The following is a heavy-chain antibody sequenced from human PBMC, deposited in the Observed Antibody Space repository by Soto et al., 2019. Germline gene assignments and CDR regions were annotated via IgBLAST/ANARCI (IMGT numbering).Heavy chain of an antibody. CDR2: MQPSSGRT. J-gene: IGHJ4*02. Sequence: QVQLVQSGAEVREPGASVKVSCKASGYSFTSLDINWVRQTTGQGLEWMGWMQPSSGRTGYAQKFQGRVTMTRDTSITTAYTELSSLTSDDTAFYSCARGVTAEVDYWSKGTLVTVSS. CDR1: GYSFTSLD. V-gene: IGHV1-8*01. D-gene: IGHD2-21*02. CDR3: ARGVTAEVDY.